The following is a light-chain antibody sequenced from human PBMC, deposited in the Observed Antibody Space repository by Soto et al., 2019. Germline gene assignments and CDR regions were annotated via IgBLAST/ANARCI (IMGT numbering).Light chain of an antibody. CDR2: FGS. CDR3: MQALQSLS. J-gene: IGKJ5*01. Sequence: THSPLTLRGTPVDSASISFMSSQILLYNNTYNYLDWYVQKPGQSPQLLIYFGSNRAPGVPDRFSGSGTGKDYTMKINRVETEDVGPYYCMQALQSLSFGQGTRLEIK. V-gene: IGKV2-28*01. CDR1: QILLYNNTYNY.